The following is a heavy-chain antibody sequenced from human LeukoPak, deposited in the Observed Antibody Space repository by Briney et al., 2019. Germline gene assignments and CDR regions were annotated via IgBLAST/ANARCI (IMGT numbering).Heavy chain of an antibody. Sequence: SETLSLTCTVSGGSMNNYYWSGIRQPPGKGLECIGYIYYTGSTTYNPSLKNRVTISVDTSKNQFSLQLSSVAAADTAVYYCARLTTSSGWYYWFDPWGQGTLVTVSS. CDR2: IYYTGST. V-gene: IGHV4-59*08. D-gene: IGHD6-19*01. J-gene: IGHJ5*02. CDR3: ARLTTSSGWYYWFDP. CDR1: GGSMNNYY.